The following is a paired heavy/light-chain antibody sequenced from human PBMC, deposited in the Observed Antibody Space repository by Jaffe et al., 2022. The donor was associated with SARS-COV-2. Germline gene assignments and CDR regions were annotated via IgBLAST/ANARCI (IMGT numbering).Light chain of an antibody. V-gene: IGKV1-5*03. CDR3: QQYQTYPWT. CDR1: QSISGW. Sequence: DIQMTQSPSTLSASVGDRVTISCRASQSISGWLAWYQQKPGKAPKFLIYKASSLESGVPSRFSGSGSGTEFTLTISSLQPDDFATYYCQQYQTYPWTFGQGTKVEI. J-gene: IGKJ1*01. CDR2: KAS.
Heavy chain of an antibody. Sequence: EVQLVESGGGLVQPGGSLRLSCEASGFTFSNYKMNWVRQAPGKGPEWVSHITSSSDTIYYVDSVKGRFTISRDNAKNSLYLQMNSLRDEDTAVYYCARNGGAYATLDRWGQGTLVTVS. CDR1: GFTFSNYK. D-gene: IGHD4-17*01. CDR2: ITSSSDTI. J-gene: IGHJ5*02. CDR3: ARNGGAYATLDR. V-gene: IGHV3-48*02.